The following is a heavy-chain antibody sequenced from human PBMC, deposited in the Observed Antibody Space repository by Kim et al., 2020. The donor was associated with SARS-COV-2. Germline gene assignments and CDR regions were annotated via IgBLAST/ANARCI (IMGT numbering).Heavy chain of an antibody. CDR2: IYYSGST. J-gene: IGHJ5*02. V-gene: IGHV4-31*03. D-gene: IGHD3-3*01. CDR3: AGTITILGVGVRELFDP. CDR1: GGSISCGGYY. Sequence: SETLSLTCTVSGGSISCGGYYLSWLRQHPGKRLEWIGDIYYSGSTYYNPSLKSRFTITADTSKNQFSLKLSSVTAADTSVYNCAGTITILGVGVRELFDP.